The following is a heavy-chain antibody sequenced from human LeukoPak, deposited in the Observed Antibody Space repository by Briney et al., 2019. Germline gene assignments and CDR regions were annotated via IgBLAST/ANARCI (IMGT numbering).Heavy chain of an antibody. CDR3: ARESSVPEFDP. D-gene: IGHD2-2*01. J-gene: IGHJ5*02. CDR1: GFTFSSYA. CDR2: ISYDGSNK. Sequence: GGSLRLSCAASGFTFSSYAMHWVRQAPGKGLEWVAVISYDGSNKYYADSVKGRFTISRDNAKNSLYLQMNSLRAEDTAVYYCARESSVPEFDPWGQGTLVTVSS. V-gene: IGHV3-30*04.